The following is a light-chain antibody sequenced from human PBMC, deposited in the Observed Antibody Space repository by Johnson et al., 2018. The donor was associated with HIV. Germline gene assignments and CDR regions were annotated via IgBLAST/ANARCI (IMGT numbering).Light chain of an antibody. CDR2: ENN. CDR1: SSNIGNNY. V-gene: IGLV1-51*02. CDR3: GTWDSSLSAV. J-gene: IGLJ1*01. Sequence: QSALTQPPSVSAAPGQKVTISCSGSSSNIGNNYVSWYQQFPGTAPKLLIYENNKRPSGIPDRFSGSKSGTSATLGITGLQTGDEADYYCGTWDSSLSAVFGTGTKVTVL.